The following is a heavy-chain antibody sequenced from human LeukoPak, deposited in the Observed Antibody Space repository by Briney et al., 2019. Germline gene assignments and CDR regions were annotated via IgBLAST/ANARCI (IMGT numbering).Heavy chain of an antibody. CDR3: ARPRSGSLDY. Sequence: PSETLSLTCAVYGGSFSGYYWSWIRQPPGKGLEWIGEINHSGSTNYKPSLKSRVTISVDTSKHQFSLQLSSVTAEETAVYYCARPRSGSLDYWGQGTLVTVSS. CDR2: INHSGST. D-gene: IGHD3-10*01. V-gene: IGHV4-34*01. CDR1: GGSFSGYY. J-gene: IGHJ4*02.